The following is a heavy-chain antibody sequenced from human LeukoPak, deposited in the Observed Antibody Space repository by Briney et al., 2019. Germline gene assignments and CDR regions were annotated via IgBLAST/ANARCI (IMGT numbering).Heavy chain of an antibody. CDR2: MNPNTGHT. Sequence: ASVKVSCKASGFTFTSYDINWVRQASGQGLEWMGWMNPNTGHTGYAQKFQGRVTMTRDISISTAYMELRGLRSEDTAIYYCVRDGEGVAISVNYWFDPWGQGTLVTVSS. V-gene: IGHV1-8*01. J-gene: IGHJ5*02. CDR1: GFTFTSYD. D-gene: IGHD3-10*01. CDR3: VRDGEGVAISVNYWFDP.